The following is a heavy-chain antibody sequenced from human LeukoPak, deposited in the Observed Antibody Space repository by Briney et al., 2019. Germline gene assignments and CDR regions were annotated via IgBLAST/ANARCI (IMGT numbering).Heavy chain of an antibody. CDR1: DDSITMYY. CDR2: VDHTGST. Sequence: SETLSLTCSVSDDSITMYYRTWIRQPPGKGLEWIGYVDHTGSTNFNPSLKSRLTISVDTSKNQFSLKLSSVTAADTAVYYCARSKDIRMGTKRGIEMDYWGQGTLVTVSS. J-gene: IGHJ4*02. D-gene: IGHD5-24*01. V-gene: IGHV4-59*01. CDR3: ARSKDIRMGTKRGIEMDY.